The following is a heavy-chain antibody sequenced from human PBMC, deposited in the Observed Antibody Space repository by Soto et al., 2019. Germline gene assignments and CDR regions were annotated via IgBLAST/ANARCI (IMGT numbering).Heavy chain of an antibody. Sequence: GASVNVSCKASAYTFTISGISWVRQAPGQGLEWMGWISTYNGDTNYAQTFQGRVTMTTDTSTSTVYMELRSLRSDDTAVYYCAREGGAPYYHYGMDVWGQGTPVTVSS. V-gene: IGHV1-18*01. J-gene: IGHJ6*02. D-gene: IGHD3-10*01. CDR1: AYTFTISG. CDR2: ISTYNGDT. CDR3: AREGGAPYYHYGMDV.